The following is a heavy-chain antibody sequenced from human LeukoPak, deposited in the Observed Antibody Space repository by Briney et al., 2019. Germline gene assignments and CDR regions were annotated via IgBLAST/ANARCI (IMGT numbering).Heavy chain of an antibody. Sequence: GGSLRLSCAASGFTFDSYWMSWVRQAPGKGLEWVANIKEDGSEKYYGDSVKGRFTISRDNAKNSLYLQMNSLRAEDTAVYYCARGDYYDSSGFYHDAFDIWGQGTMVTVSS. CDR2: IKEDGSEK. CDR1: GFTFDSYW. D-gene: IGHD3-22*01. CDR3: ARGDYYDSSGFYHDAFDI. J-gene: IGHJ3*02. V-gene: IGHV3-7*01.